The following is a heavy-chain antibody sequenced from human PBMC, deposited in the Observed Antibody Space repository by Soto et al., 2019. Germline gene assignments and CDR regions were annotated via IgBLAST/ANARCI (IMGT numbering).Heavy chain of an antibody. CDR1: GFTFRDYG. Sequence: VPLVESGGGVVRPGRSLRLSCVASGFTFRDYGMHWVRQAPGKGLEWVAGISHHGLKEHYADSVKGRFTISRDNSKKTVYLQLNSLRGDDTAVYYCAKDWVGGSNKYYFEYWGQGTLVTVSS. CDR3: AKDWVGGSNKYYFEY. J-gene: IGHJ4*02. CDR2: ISHHGLKE. V-gene: IGHV3-30*18. D-gene: IGHD1-26*01.